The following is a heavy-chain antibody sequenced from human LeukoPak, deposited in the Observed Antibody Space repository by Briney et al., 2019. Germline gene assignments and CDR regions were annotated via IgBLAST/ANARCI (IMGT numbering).Heavy chain of an antibody. D-gene: IGHD4-23*01. CDR1: GGSISSSTYY. J-gene: IGHJ5*02. CDR3: ASSRLRRFNTWFDP. CDR2: IYYSGST. Sequence: SETLSLTCTVSGGSISSSTYYWGWIRQPPGKGLEWIGSIYYSGSTYYNPSLKSRVTISVDTSKNQFSLKLSSVTAADTAVYYCASSRLRRFNTWFDPWGQGTLVTVSS. V-gene: IGHV4-39*01.